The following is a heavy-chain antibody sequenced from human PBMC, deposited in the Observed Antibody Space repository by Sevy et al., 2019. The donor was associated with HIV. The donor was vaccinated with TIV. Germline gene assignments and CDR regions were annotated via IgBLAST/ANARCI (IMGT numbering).Heavy chain of an antibody. J-gene: IGHJ4*02. CDR1: GFSFRNYG. V-gene: IGHV3-30*18. D-gene: IGHD1-1*01. Sequence: GGSLRLSCAASGFSFRNYGMHWVRQAPGKGLEWVAVISYDGSNTHYADSVKGRFTISRDNSKNTLFLQMSSLRAEDTAVYHCAKQDNWNDFPFDYWGQGTLVTVSS. CDR2: ISYDGSNT. CDR3: AKQDNWNDFPFDY.